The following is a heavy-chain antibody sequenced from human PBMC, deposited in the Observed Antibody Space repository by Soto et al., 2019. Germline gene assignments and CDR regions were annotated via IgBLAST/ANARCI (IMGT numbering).Heavy chain of an antibody. CDR1: GGSISSYY. D-gene: IGHD3-3*01. J-gene: IGHJ5*02. V-gene: IGHV4-59*01. CDR2: IYYSGST. CDR3: ARDHRSSTYDFWSGYWEVYNWFDP. Sequence: PSETLSLTCTVSGGSISSYYWSWIRQPPGKGLEWIGYIYYSGSTNYNPSLKSRVTMSVDTSKNQFSLKLSSVTAADTAVYYCARDHRSSTYDFWSGYWEVYNWFDPWGQGTLVTVSS.